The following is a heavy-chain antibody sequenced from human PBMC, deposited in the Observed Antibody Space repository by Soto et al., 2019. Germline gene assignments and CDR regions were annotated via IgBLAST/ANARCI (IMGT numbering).Heavy chain of an antibody. D-gene: IGHD3-22*01. CDR2: IKSKTDGGTT. V-gene: IGHV3-15*01. CDR1: GFTFSNAW. Sequence: AGGSLRLSCAASGFTFSNAWMSWVRQAPGKGLEWVGRIKSKTDGGTTDYAAPVKGRFTISRDDSKNTLYLQMNSLKTEDTAVYYXTTDRYYYDSSGYYADYWGQGTLVTVSS. J-gene: IGHJ4*02. CDR3: TTDRYYYDSSGYYADY.